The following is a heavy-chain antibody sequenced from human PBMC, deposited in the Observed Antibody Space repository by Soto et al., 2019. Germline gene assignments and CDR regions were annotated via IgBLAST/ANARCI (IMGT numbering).Heavy chain of an antibody. CDR2: IIPIFGTA. J-gene: IGHJ6*02. V-gene: IGHV1-69*01. CDR1: GGTFSSYA. Sequence: QVQLVQSGAEVKKPGSSVKVSCKASGGTFSSYAISWVRQAPGQGLEWMGGIIPIFGTANYAQKFQGRVTITADESTSTAYMELSSLRSEDTAVYYCARVVVVPAAEQEDYYYGMDVWGQGTTVTVSS. D-gene: IGHD2-2*01. CDR3: ARVVVVPAAEQEDYYYGMDV.